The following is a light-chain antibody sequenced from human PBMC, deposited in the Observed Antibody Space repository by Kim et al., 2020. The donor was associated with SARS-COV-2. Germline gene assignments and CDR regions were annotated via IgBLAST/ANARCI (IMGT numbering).Light chain of an antibody. CDR2: GAS. CDR3: QQYNNWWT. CDR1: QSVSNN. V-gene: IGKV3-15*01. J-gene: IGKJ1*01. Sequence: EIVMTQSPGTLSVSPGERATLSCRASQSVSNNLAWYQQKPGQAPSLLIYGASTRATGIPARFSGSGSGTEFTLTISSLQSEDFAVYYCQQYNNWWTFGQGTKVDIK.